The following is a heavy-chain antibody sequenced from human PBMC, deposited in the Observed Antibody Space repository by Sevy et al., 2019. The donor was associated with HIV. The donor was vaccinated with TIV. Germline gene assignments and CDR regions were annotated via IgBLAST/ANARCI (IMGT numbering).Heavy chain of an antibody. CDR2: INESGIT. J-gene: IGHJ5*02. CDR1: DGSFSGYY. V-gene: IGHV4-34*01. CDR3: ARSPPVVVVPGAPSWFDP. D-gene: IGHD2-2*01. Sequence: SETLSLPCAVHDGSFSGYYWNWIRQLPGKGLEWIGEINESGITYYNPSLKSRVTISVDTSKKQNSLKLNSVTAADTAVYFCARSPPVVVVPGAPSWFDPWGQGTLVTVSS.